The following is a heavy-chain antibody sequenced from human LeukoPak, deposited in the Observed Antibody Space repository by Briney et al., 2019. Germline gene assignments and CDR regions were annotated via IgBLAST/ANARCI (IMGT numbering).Heavy chain of an antibody. J-gene: IGHJ4*02. CDR1: GFTLGGYK. Sequence: GGSLRLSCAASGFTLGGYKMHWIRQAPGKGLAWVARINTDGSSIAYADSVKGRFTISKDNAKNTLYLQMDSLRDEDTAVYYCTRETGWGPGYWGQGTLVTVSS. D-gene: IGHD6-19*01. V-gene: IGHV3-74*01. CDR2: INTDGSSI. CDR3: TRETGWGPGY.